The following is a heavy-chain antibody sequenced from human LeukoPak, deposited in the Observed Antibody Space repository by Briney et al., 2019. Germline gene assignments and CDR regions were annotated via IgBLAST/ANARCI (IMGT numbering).Heavy chain of an antibody. CDR2: LSNSGSDI. Sequence: GGSLRLSCAVSGFTFSDHYMTWIRQAPGKGLEYISYLSNSGSDIFYADSVKGRFSISRDNAKNSLYLQMNSLRDEDTAVYYCASGSYYVGSEYWGQGTLVTVSS. V-gene: IGHV3-11*04. D-gene: IGHD1-26*01. J-gene: IGHJ4*02. CDR1: GFTFSDHY. CDR3: ASGSYYVGSEY.